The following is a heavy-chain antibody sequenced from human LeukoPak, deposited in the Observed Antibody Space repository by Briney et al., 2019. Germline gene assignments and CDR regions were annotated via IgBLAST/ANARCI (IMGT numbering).Heavy chain of an antibody. Sequence: TGGSLRLSCAASGLTFTNYAMSWVRQAPGKGLEWVSSISDSGGSAFYADSVRGRFTISRDNSKSTLYLQMSSLRAEDTAVYYCAKDNWYLDYWGQGTLVTVSS. D-gene: IGHD1-1*01. V-gene: IGHV3-23*01. J-gene: IGHJ4*02. CDR1: GLTFTNYA. CDR2: ISDSGGSA. CDR3: AKDNWYLDY.